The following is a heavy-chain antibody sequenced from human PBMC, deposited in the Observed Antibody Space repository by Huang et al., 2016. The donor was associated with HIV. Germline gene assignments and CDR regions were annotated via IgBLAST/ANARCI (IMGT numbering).Heavy chain of an antibody. D-gene: IGHD3-10*01. CDR3: ARVGGRDGNHGGYFDY. J-gene: IGHJ4*02. CDR2: IYGGGST. Sequence: QLQLQESGSGLVRPSRSLSLTCAVSGGSSSGGGYFWGWIRQPPGKGLEWIGNIYGGGSTPDNSCLKSRGTILVDRSKNQFALSLYSMTAADTAVYFCARVGGRDGNHGGYFDYWGQGILVTVSS. CDR1: GGSSSGGGYF. V-gene: IGHV4-30-2*01.